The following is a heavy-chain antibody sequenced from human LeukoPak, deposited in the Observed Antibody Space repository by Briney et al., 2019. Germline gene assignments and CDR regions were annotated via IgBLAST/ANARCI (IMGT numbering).Heavy chain of an antibody. CDR3: GRGELLRAFDI. CDR1: GGSFSGYY. Sequence: SETLSLTCAVYGGSFSGYYWSWIRQPPGKGLEWIGEINHSGSTNYNSSLKSRVTISVDTSKNQFSLKLSSVTAADTAVYYCGRGELLRAFDIWGQGTMVTVSS. V-gene: IGHV4-34*01. D-gene: IGHD1-26*01. J-gene: IGHJ3*02. CDR2: INHSGST.